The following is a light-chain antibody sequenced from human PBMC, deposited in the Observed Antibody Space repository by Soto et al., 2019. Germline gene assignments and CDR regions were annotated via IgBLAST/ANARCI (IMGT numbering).Light chain of an antibody. CDR3: QQYGGSPRT. CDR2: GAS. CDR1: QSVNNN. J-gene: IGKJ2*01. Sequence: EIMMTQSPATLSVSPGERATLSCRASQSVNNNLAWYQQKPGQAPRLLMFGASSRATGIPDRFSGSGSGTDFTLTIRRLEPEDFAIYHCQQYGGSPRTFGQGTKLEIK. V-gene: IGKV3-20*01.